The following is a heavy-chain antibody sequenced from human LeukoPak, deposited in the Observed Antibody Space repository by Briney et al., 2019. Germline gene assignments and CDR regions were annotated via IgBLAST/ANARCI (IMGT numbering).Heavy chain of an antibody. CDR2: INPNDGDT. CDR1: GYTFTDCY. Sequence: GASVKVSCKASGYTFTDCYMHWVRQAPGQGFEWMGWINPNDGDTNYAQKFQGRVTMTRDTSISTAHMEVSRLRSDDTAVYYCARANFLYCSSSTCLFDSWGQGTLVTVSS. CDR3: ARANFLYCSSSTCLFDS. J-gene: IGHJ4*02. V-gene: IGHV1-2*02. D-gene: IGHD2-2*01.